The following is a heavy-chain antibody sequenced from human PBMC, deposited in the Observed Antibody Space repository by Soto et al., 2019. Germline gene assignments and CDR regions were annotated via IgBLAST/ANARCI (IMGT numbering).Heavy chain of an antibody. V-gene: IGHV1-18*04. Sequence: QVQLVQSGAEVKKPGASVKVSCKASGYTFTSYGISWVRQAPGQGLEWMGWISAYNGNTNYAQKVQGRVTMTTDTPTSTAYVRLRSLRSDDTAVYYCARAEASIVGANDQFDYWGNRTLVTVSS. CDR2: ISAYNGNT. CDR1: GYTFTSYG. CDR3: ARAEASIVGANDQFDY. D-gene: IGHD1-26*01. J-gene: IGHJ4*01.